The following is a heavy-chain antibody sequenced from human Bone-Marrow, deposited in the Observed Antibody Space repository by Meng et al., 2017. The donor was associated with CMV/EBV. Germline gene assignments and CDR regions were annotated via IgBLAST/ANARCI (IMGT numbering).Heavy chain of an antibody. Sequence: GESLKISCAASGFTFSSYAIHWVRQAPGKGLEWVAVISYDGSNKYYADSVKGRFTISRDNSKNTPYLQMNRLRAEDTAVYYCARDRGQYGSGSYYNPHDYWGQGTLVTVSS. J-gene: IGHJ4*02. D-gene: IGHD3-10*01. CDR3: ARDRGQYGSGSYYNPHDY. V-gene: IGHV3-30-3*01. CDR1: GFTFSSYA. CDR2: ISYDGSNK.